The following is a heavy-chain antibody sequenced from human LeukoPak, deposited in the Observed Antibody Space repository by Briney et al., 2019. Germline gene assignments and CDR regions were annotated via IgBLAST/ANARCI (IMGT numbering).Heavy chain of an antibody. J-gene: IGHJ4*02. CDR1: GGSVSSGSYY. D-gene: IGHD4-17*01. V-gene: IGHV4-61*01. CDR3: AREPVTTFYYFDY. CDR2: IYYSGST. Sequence: PSKTLSLTCTVSGGSVSSGSYYWSWIRQPPGKGLEWIGYIYYSGSTNYNPSLKSRVTISVDTSKNQFSLKLSSVTAADTAVYYCAREPVTTFYYFDYWGQGTLVTVSS.